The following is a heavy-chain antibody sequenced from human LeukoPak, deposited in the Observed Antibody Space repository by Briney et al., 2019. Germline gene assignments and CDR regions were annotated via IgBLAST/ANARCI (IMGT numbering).Heavy chain of an antibody. CDR2: INPHNGDT. CDR1: GYTFIGYY. Sequence: ASVKVSCKASGYTFIGYYLHWVRQARGQGLEWMGWINPHNGDTNYAQRFQGRATMTRDTSITTAYMELNRLKSDDTAVYYCATVRDIVVGGGPYYFDYWGQGTLVTVSP. CDR3: ATVRDIVVGGGPYYFDY. V-gene: IGHV1-2*02. J-gene: IGHJ4*02. D-gene: IGHD2-15*01.